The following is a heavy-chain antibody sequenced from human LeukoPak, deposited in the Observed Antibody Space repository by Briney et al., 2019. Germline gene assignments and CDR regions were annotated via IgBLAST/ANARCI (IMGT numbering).Heavy chain of an antibody. V-gene: IGHV3-33*01. CDR3: ARERRYYGSGSYYKTLDY. D-gene: IGHD3-10*01. J-gene: IGHJ4*02. CDR1: GFTFSSYG. CDR2: IWYDGSNK. Sequence: GRSLRLSCAASGFTFSSYGMHWVRQGPGKGLEWVAVIWYDGSNKYYADSVKGRFTISRDNSKNTLYLQMNSLRAEDTAVYYCARERRYYGSGSYYKTLDYWGQGTLVTVSS.